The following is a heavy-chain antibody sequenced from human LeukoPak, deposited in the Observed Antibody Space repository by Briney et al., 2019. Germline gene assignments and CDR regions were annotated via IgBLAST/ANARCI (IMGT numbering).Heavy chain of an antibody. D-gene: IGHD2-2*01. CDR3: ARVYCSSTSCYDWYFDL. CDR2: IIPIFGTA. Sequence: SVKVSCKASGGTFSSYAISWVRQAPGQGLEWMGGIIPIFGTANYAQKFQGRVTITADESTSTAYMELSSLRAEDTAVYYCARVYCSSTSCYDWYFDLWGRGTLVTVSS. CDR1: GGTFSSYA. J-gene: IGHJ2*01. V-gene: IGHV1-69*13.